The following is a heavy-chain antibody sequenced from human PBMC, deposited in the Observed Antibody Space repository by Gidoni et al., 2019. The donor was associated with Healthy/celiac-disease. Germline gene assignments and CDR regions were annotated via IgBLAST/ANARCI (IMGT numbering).Heavy chain of an antibody. CDR3: ARATVAAAGKRAPGHFDY. V-gene: IGHV4-31*03. D-gene: IGHD6-13*01. CDR2: IHYSGST. Sequence: QVQLQESGPGLVKPSQTLSLTCTVSVGSISSGGYYWSWIRQHPGKGLEWIGYIHYSGSTYYNPSLKSRVTISVDTSKNQFSLKLSSVTAADTAVYYCARATVAAAGKRAPGHFDYWGQGTLVTVSS. CDR1: VGSISSGGYY. J-gene: IGHJ4*02.